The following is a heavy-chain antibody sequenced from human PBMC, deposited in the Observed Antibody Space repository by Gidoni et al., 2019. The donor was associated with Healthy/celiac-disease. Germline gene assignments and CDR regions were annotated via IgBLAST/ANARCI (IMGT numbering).Heavy chain of an antibody. J-gene: IGHJ5*02. D-gene: IGHD3-10*01. V-gene: IGHV4-31*03. Sequence: QVQLQESGPGLVKPSQTLSIICTVSGGSISSGGYYCSWIRQHPGKGLEWIGYFYYSGSTYYNPSLTSRFTISVDTSKTQFSLKLSSVTAADTAVYYCAREGSGPTMVRGVSIDRWFDPWGQGTLVTVSS. CDR3: AREGSGPTMVRGVSIDRWFDP. CDR2: FYYSGST. CDR1: GGSISSGGYY.